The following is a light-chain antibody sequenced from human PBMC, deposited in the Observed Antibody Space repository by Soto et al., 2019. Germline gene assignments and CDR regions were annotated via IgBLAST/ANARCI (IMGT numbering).Light chain of an antibody. CDR2: GAS. CDR3: QQYGSSSLT. J-gene: IGKJ4*01. Sequence: EIGLTQSPGTLSLSPGERATLSCRASQSVSSSYLGWYQQKVGQAPRLLIHGASSRATGIPDRFSGSGSGTDFTLTISRLEPEDFAVYYCQQYGSSSLTFGGGTKVEIK. CDR1: QSVSSSY. V-gene: IGKV3-20*01.